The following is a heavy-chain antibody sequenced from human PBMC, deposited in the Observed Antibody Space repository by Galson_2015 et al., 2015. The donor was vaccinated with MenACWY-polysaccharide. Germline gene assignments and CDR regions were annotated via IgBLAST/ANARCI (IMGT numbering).Heavy chain of an antibody. CDR3: ARGGDGYGNFDY. J-gene: IGHJ4*02. CDR1: EFTFSGYW. Sequence: SLRLSCAASEFTFSGYWMHWVRHAPGKGLVWVSRINGAGSTTSCADSVKGRFTISRDNAQHKLYLQMNSLRAEDTAVYYCARGGDGYGNFDYWGQGSLVTVSS. CDR2: INGAGSTT. V-gene: IGHV3-74*01. D-gene: IGHD5-24*01.